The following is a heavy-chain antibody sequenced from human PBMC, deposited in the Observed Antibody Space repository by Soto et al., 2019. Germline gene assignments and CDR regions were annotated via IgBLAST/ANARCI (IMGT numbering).Heavy chain of an antibody. Sequence: GGSLRLSCAASGFTFSSYAMSWVRQAPGKGLEWVSAISGSGGSTYYADSVKGRFTISRDNSKNTLHLQMNSLRAEDTAVYYCAKAEGITIFGVVTTHFDYWGQGTLVTVSS. CDR1: GFTFSSYA. J-gene: IGHJ4*02. V-gene: IGHV3-23*01. CDR2: ISGSGGST. D-gene: IGHD3-3*01. CDR3: AKAEGITIFGVVTTHFDY.